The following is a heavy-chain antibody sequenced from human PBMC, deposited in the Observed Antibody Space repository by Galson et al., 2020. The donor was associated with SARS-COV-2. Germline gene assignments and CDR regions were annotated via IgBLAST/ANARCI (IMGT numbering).Heavy chain of an antibody. D-gene: IGHD3-22*01. Sequence: TGGSLRLSCAASGFTFSSYEMNWVRQAPGKGLEWVSYISSSGTTIYYAVSVKGRFTISRDNAKNSLYLQMNSLRAEDTAVYYCARGYYDSRGWFDPWGQGTLVTVSS. V-gene: IGHV3-48*03. CDR1: GFTFSSYE. J-gene: IGHJ5*02. CDR3: ARGYYDSRGWFDP. CDR2: ISSSGTTI.